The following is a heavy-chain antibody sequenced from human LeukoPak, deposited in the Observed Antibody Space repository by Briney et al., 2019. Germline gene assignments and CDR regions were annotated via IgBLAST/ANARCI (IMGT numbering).Heavy chain of an antibody. CDR3: AREDYYDSSGYYPDAFDI. J-gene: IGHJ3*02. CDR1: GGSISSYY. CDR2: IYYSGST. Sequence: PSETLSLTCTDSGGSISSYYWSWIRQPPGKGLEWIGYIYYSGSTNYNPSLKSRVTISVDTSKNQFSLKLSSVTAADTAVYYCAREDYYDSSGYYPDAFDIWGQGTMVTVSS. V-gene: IGHV4-59*01. D-gene: IGHD3-22*01.